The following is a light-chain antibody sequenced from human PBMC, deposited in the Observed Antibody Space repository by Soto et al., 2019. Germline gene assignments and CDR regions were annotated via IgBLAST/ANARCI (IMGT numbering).Light chain of an antibody. V-gene: IGLV2-14*01. CDR2: DVS. J-gene: IGLJ2*01. Sequence: QSALTQPASVSGSPGQATTISCAGTSSDIVAYKYVSWYQQHPGKAPKLMMYDVSNRPSGVSIRFPGSKSGNTASLTISGLQAEHEADYYCSSYSNTSTQLFGGGTKLTVL. CDR1: SSDIVAYKY. CDR3: SSYSNTSTQL.